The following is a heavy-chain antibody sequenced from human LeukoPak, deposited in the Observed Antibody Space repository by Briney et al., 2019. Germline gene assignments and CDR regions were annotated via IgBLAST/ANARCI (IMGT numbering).Heavy chain of an antibody. Sequence: PGGSLRLSCAASGFSFSTSWMSWVRQAPGKGLEWVANINQDGSEKYYVESVKGRFTISRDKAENLLFLQMNSLRAEDTAKYYCARLSTAAADGDYWGQGTLVTVSS. J-gene: IGHJ4*02. CDR1: GFSFSTSW. D-gene: IGHD6-25*01. CDR3: ARLSTAAADGDY. V-gene: IGHV3-7*01. CDR2: INQDGSEK.